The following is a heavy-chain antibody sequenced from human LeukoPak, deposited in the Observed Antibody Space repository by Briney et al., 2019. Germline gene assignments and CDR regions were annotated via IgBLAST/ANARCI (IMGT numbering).Heavy chain of an antibody. CDR2: IIPIFGTA. CDR3: ARAPVGESGSYYTPFDY. J-gene: IGHJ4*02. D-gene: IGHD1-26*01. V-gene: IGHV1-69*01. Sequence: SVKVSCTASGGTFSSYSINWVRQAPGQGLEWMGGIIPIFGTANYAQKFQGGVTITADESTSTAHMELSSLRSEDTAVYYCARAPVGESGSYYTPFDYWGQGTLVTVSS. CDR1: GGTFSSYS.